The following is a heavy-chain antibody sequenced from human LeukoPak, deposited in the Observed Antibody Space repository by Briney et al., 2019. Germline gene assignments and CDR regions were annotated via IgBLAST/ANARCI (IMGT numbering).Heavy chain of an antibody. CDR2: ISSDGRNT. CDR3: AGVTNYDFWSGYDS. CDR1: GFTFSNYV. D-gene: IGHD3-3*01. V-gene: IGHV3-64*01. Sequence: PGGSLGLSCAASGFTFSNYVMHWVRQAPGKGLEYVSAISSDGRNTYYANSVKGRFTISRDNSKNTLYLQMGSLRAEDMAVYYCAGVTNYDFWSGYDSWGQGTLVTVSS. J-gene: IGHJ4*02.